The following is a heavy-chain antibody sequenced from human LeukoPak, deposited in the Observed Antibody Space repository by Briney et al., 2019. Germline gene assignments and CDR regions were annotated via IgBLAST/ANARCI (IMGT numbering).Heavy chain of an antibody. CDR3: ARHLPYYYDSSGYSRTSAFDI. D-gene: IGHD3-22*01. V-gene: IGHV4-39*01. CDR2: IYYSGST. CDR1: GGSISSSSYY. Sequence: SETLSLTCTVSGGSISSSSYYWGWIRQPPGKGLEWIGSIYYSGSTNYIPSLKSRVTISVDTSKNQFSLKLSSVTAADTAVYYCARHLPYYYDSSGYSRTSAFDIWGQGTMVTVSS. J-gene: IGHJ3*02.